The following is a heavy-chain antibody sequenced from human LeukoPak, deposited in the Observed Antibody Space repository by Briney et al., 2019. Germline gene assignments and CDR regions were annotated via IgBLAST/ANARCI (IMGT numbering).Heavy chain of an antibody. CDR3: ATSPTEAGFGELLYGTDV. CDR2: ISGSGGST. V-gene: IGHV3-23*01. CDR1: GFTFSSYA. Sequence: GGSLRLSCAASGFTFSSYAMSWVRQAPGKGLEWVSAISGSGGSTYYADSVKGRFTISRDNSKNTLYLQMNSLRAEDTAVYYCATSPTEAGFGELLYGTDVWGQGTTVTVSS. J-gene: IGHJ6*02. D-gene: IGHD3-10*01.